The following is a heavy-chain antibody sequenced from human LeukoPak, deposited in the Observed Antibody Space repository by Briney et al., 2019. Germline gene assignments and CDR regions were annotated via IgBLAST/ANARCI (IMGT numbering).Heavy chain of an antibody. V-gene: IGHV1-18*01. J-gene: IGHJ4*02. CDR1: GYTFTSYG. D-gene: IGHD3-22*01. CDR2: ISAYNGNT. Sequence: ASVKVSCKASGYTFTSYGISWVRQAPGQGLEWMGWISAYNGNTNYAQKLQGRVTMTTDTSTSTAYMELRSLRSDDTAVYYCARVPYYYDSSGYYPTHYYFDYWGQGTLVTVSS. CDR3: ARVPYYYDSSGYYPTHYYFDY.